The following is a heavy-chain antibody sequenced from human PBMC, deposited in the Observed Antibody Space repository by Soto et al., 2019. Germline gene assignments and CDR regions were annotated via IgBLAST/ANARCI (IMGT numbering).Heavy chain of an antibody. V-gene: IGHV3-23*01. CDR2: ISTTSDYI. Sequence: GGSLRLSCAASGFTFSSYAMSWVRQAPGRGLEWVATISTTSDYIYYADSVKGRFTISRDNSKNTLYLQMNSLRAEGTAVYYCAKDHYDILTGPLDYWVQGTLVTVSS. CDR3: AKDHYDILTGPLDY. CDR1: GFTFSSYA. J-gene: IGHJ4*02. D-gene: IGHD3-9*01.